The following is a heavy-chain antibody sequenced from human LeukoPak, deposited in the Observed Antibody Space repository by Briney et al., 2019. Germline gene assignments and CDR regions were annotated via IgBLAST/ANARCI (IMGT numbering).Heavy chain of an antibody. CDR1: GFSFGDYA. CDR2: INWNSGGI. Sequence: GGSLRLSCEASGFSFGDYAMHWVRLAPGKGLEWVSTINWNSGGIGYADSVKGRFTIPRDNAKNSLYLHLNSLRPEDTAVYYCVRDVLPVSRSGFDQWGQGTLVTVSS. V-gene: IGHV3-9*01. CDR3: VRDVLPVSRSGFDQ. J-gene: IGHJ4*02. D-gene: IGHD3-3*01.